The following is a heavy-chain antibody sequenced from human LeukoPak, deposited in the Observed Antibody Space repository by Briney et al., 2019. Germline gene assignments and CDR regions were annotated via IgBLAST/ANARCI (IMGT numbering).Heavy chain of an antibody. D-gene: IGHD4-17*01. CDR2: ISSSSSYI. V-gene: IGHV3-21*01. J-gene: IGHJ2*01. CDR3: ARETTTEDWYFDL. Sequence: GGSLRLSCAASGFTFSSYSMNWVRQAPGKGLEWVSSISSSSSYIYYADSVKRRFTISRDNAKNSLYLQMNSLRAEDTAVYYCARETTTEDWYFDLWGRGTLVTVSS. CDR1: GFTFSSYS.